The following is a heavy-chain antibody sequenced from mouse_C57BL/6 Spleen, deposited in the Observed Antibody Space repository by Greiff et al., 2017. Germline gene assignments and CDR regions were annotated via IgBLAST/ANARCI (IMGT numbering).Heavy chain of an antibody. CDR3: GSSGGYYAMGY. CDR2: IYPGSGST. D-gene: IGHD1-3*01. Sequence: QVQLQQPGAELVKPGASVKMSCKASGYTFTSSWITWVKQRPGQGLEWIGDIYPGSGSTNYNEKFKSKATLTVDTSSSTAYMQLSSLTSEDSAVYYCGSSGGYYAMGYWGQGTSVTVSS. V-gene: IGHV1-55*01. J-gene: IGHJ4*01. CDR1: GYTFTSSW.